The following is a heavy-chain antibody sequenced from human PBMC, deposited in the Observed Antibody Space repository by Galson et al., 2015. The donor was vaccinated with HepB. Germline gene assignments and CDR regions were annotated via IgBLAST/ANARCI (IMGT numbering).Heavy chain of an antibody. J-gene: IGHJ4*02. D-gene: IGHD3-22*01. CDR3: AKGIWEYYDNRVFDS. V-gene: IGHV3-23*01. CDR1: GFTFSTYA. CDR2: ISGSGSNT. Sequence: SLRLSCAGSGFTFSTYAMNWVRQAPGKGLEWVSTISGSGSNTFYADSVKGRFTISRDSSKNTLYLQMSSLRAEDTAVYYCAKGIWEYYDNRVFDSWGQGTLVTVSS.